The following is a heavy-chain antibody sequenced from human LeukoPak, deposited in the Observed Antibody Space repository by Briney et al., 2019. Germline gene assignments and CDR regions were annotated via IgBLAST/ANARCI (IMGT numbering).Heavy chain of an antibody. V-gene: IGHV3-23*01. Sequence: GGSLRPSCAASGFTFSSYAMSWVRQAPGKGLEWVSAISGSGGSTYYADSVKGRFTISRDNSKNTLYLQMNSLRAEDTAVYYCAKDREMDIVATTAFDYWGQGTLVTVSS. D-gene: IGHD5-12*01. J-gene: IGHJ4*02. CDR1: GFTFSSYA. CDR3: AKDREMDIVATTAFDY. CDR2: ISGSGGST.